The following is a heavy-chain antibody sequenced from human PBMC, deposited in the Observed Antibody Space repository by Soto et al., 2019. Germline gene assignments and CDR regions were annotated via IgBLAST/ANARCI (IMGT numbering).Heavy chain of an antibody. J-gene: IGHJ5*02. CDR1: GFTLNYYA. V-gene: IGHV3-23*01. CDR3: AKEIAASATLWLDP. D-gene: IGHD6-13*01. CDR2: ITSTGDT. Sequence: GGSLRLSCAASGFTLNYYAINWFRQAPGKGLEWVSAITSTGDTYYVDSVKGRFTISRDNSKNTLYLQMNSLRAEDTAVYYCAKEIAASATLWLDPWGQGTLVTVSS.